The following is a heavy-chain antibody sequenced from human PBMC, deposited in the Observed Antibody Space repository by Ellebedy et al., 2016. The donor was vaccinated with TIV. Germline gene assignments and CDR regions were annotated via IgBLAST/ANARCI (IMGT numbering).Heavy chain of an antibody. CDR1: GFTFSSYS. J-gene: IGHJ6*02. Sequence: GESLKISXAASGFTFSSYSMNWVCQAPGKGLEWVSYISSSSSTIYYADSVKGRFTISRDNAKNSLYLQMNSLRDEDTAVYYCARLGSQNYYYGMDVWGQGTTVTVSS. D-gene: IGHD3-10*01. CDR3: ARLGSQNYYYGMDV. CDR2: ISSSSSTI. V-gene: IGHV3-48*02.